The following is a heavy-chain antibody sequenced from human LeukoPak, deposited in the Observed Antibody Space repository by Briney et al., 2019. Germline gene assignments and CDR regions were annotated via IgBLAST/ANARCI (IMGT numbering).Heavy chain of an antibody. CDR1: GGSISSYY. J-gene: IGHJ6*03. CDR3: ARDRYSGYDYYYYYMDV. Sequence: PSETLSLTCTVSGGSISSYYWSWIRQPPGKGLEWIGYIYYSGSTNYNPSLKSRVTISVDTSENQFSLKLSSVTAADTAVYYCARDRYSGYDYYYYYMDVWGKGTTVTVSS. CDR2: IYYSGST. V-gene: IGHV4-59*01. D-gene: IGHD5-12*01.